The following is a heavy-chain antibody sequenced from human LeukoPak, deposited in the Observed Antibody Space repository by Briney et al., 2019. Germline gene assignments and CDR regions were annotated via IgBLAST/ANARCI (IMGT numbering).Heavy chain of an antibody. J-gene: IGHJ5*02. CDR1: GFIFSSYG. V-gene: IGHV3-21*06. CDR3: AREIASVGTIISGS. D-gene: IGHD1-26*01. Sequence: GGSLRLSCAASGFIFSSYGMNWVRQAPGKGLEWVSFISSSSSFIKYADSVKGRFAISRDNAKNLPYLQMNSLRAEDTAVYYCAREIASVGTIISGSWGQGTLVTVSS. CDR2: ISSSSSFI.